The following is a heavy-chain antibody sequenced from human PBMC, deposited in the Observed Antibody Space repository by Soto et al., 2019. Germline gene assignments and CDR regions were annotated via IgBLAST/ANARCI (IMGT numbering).Heavy chain of an antibody. D-gene: IGHD3-22*01. CDR2: IGRSGSPI. J-gene: IGHJ4*02. Sequence: GGSLRLSCAASGFNFSGYELNWVRQAPGKGLEWISYIGRSGSPIYYTDSVKGRFTISRDNAKNSLYLQMNSLRAEDTAVYYCARNDSTGYYPLWGQGTLVTVSS. CDR1: GFNFSGYE. V-gene: IGHV3-48*03. CDR3: ARNDSTGYYPL.